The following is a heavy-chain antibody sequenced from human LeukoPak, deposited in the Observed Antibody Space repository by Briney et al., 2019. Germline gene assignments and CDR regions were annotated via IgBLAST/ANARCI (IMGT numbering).Heavy chain of an antibody. CDR3: ARGVAAAGTTLDY. Sequence: GRSLRLSCAASGFTFSSYGMHWVRRAPGKGLEWVAVISYDGSNKYYADSVKGRFTISRDNSKNTLYLQMNSLRAEDTAVYYCARGVAAAGTTLDYWGQGTLVTVSS. D-gene: IGHD6-13*01. CDR2: ISYDGSNK. CDR1: GFTFSSYG. J-gene: IGHJ4*02. V-gene: IGHV3-30*03.